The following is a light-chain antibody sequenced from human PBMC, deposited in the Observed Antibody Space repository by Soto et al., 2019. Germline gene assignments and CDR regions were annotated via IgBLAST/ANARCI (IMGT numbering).Light chain of an antibody. CDR1: QSVSSY. V-gene: IGKV3-11*01. Sequence: EIVLTLSPATLSLSPGERATLSCRASQSVSSYLAWYQQKPGQTPRLLIYDASNRATGIPARFSGSGSGTDFTLTISSLEPEDFALYYCQQRSSWPRTFGQGTKVDIK. CDR2: DAS. CDR3: QQRSSWPRT. J-gene: IGKJ2*01.